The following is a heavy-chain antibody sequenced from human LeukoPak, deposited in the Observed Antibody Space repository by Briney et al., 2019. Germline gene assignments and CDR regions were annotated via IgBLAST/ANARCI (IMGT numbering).Heavy chain of an antibody. D-gene: IGHD1-7*01. J-gene: IGHJ4*02. CDR1: GGSISSDGYY. Sequence: PSETLSLTCTVSGGSISSDGYYWSWIRRHPGKGLEWIGYIYYSGSTYYNPSLLSRVAISVDTSKNQFSLKLSSVTAADTAVYYCARARTRTNTPDYWGQGTLVTVSS. V-gene: IGHV4-31*03. CDR2: IYYSGST. CDR3: ARARTRTNTPDY.